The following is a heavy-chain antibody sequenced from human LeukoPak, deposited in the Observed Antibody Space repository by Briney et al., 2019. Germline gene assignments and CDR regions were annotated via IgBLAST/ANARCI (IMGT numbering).Heavy chain of an antibody. V-gene: IGHV1-69*02. Sequence: SVKVSYKASGGTFSSYTISWVRQAPGQGLEWMGRIIPILGIANYAQKFQGRVTITADKSTSTAYMELSSLRSEDTAVYYCARHYDFWSGYFGWGQGTLVTVSS. J-gene: IGHJ4*02. CDR1: GGTFSSYT. CDR2: IIPILGIA. CDR3: ARHYDFWSGYFG. D-gene: IGHD3-3*01.